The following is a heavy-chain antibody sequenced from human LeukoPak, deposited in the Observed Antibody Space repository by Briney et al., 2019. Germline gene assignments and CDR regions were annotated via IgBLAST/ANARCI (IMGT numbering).Heavy chain of an antibody. CDR2: IIPIFGTA. Sequence: ASVKVSCKASGGTFSSYAISWVRQAPGQGLEWMGGIIPIFGTANYAQKFQGRVTITADESTSTAYMELSSLRSEDTAVYYCARVGQWLVNNSPHFDYWGQGTLVTVSS. J-gene: IGHJ4*02. CDR1: GGTFSSYA. V-gene: IGHV1-69*13. CDR3: ARVGQWLVNNSPHFDY. D-gene: IGHD6-19*01.